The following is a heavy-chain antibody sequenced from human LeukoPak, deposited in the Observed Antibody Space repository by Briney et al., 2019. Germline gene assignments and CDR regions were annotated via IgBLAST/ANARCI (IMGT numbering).Heavy chain of an antibody. J-gene: IGHJ6*02. V-gene: IGHV1-18*01. Sequence: GASVKVSCKASGYTFTSYGISWVRQAPGQGLEWMGWISAYNGNTNYAQKLQGRVTMTTDTSRSTAYMELRSLRSDDTAVYYCARDAPYDSSGYPYYYYGMDVWGQGTTVTVSS. CDR3: ARDAPYDSSGYPYYYYGMDV. D-gene: IGHD3-22*01. CDR1: GYTFTSYG. CDR2: ISAYNGNT.